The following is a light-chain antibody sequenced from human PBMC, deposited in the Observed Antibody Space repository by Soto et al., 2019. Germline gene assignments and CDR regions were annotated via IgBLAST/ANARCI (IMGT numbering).Light chain of an antibody. CDR3: QQYNDFQYT. Sequence: DIQMTQSPSTLSASVGDGVTITCRASQSIGSWLAWYQQKPGKAPKLLIYKATNLQSGVPSRFSASGSGTDFSLNISSLQTVDSATYFCQQYNDFQYTFGPGTKLEI. CDR1: QSIGSW. J-gene: IGKJ2*01. V-gene: IGKV1-5*03. CDR2: KAT.